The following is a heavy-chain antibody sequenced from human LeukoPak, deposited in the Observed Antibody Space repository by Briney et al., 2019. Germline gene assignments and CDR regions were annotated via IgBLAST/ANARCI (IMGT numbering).Heavy chain of an antibody. CDR3: ARQNYDFWSGYPH. Sequence: SETLSLTCTVSGYSISSGYYWGWIRQPPGKGLEWIGSIYYSGSTYYNPSLKSRVTISVDTSKSQFSLKLSSVTAADTAVYYCARQNYDFWSGYPHWGQGTLVTVSS. CDR1: GYSISSGYY. V-gene: IGHV4-38-2*02. J-gene: IGHJ4*02. CDR2: IYYSGST. D-gene: IGHD3-3*01.